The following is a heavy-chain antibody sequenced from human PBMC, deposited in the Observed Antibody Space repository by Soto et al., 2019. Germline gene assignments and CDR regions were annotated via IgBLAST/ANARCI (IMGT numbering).Heavy chain of an antibody. CDR2: MYHSGST. V-gene: IGHV4-39*01. CDR3: VRHPLDIDWFAP. CDR1: GGSVISNDHY. Sequence: QLQLQESGPGLVKPSETLSLTCSVSGGSVISNDHYWGWVRQSPGKGLEWITSMYHSGSTYYNPSLESRVTISVDTSNNQFSLKLRSVTAADTAVYYCVRHPLDIDWFAPWGQGTLVTVSS. J-gene: IGHJ5*02.